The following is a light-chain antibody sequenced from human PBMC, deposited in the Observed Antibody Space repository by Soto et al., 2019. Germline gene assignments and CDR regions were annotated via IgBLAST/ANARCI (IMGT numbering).Light chain of an antibody. V-gene: IGKV1-5*03. CDR2: KAS. Sequence: DIQMTQSPSTLSGSVGDRVTITCRASQTISSWLAWYQQKPGKAPKLLIYKASTLKSGVPSRFSGSGSGTEFTLTISSLQPDYFATYFCQHYNSYSEAFSQGTKVDIK. J-gene: IGKJ1*01. CDR1: QTISSW. CDR3: QHYNSYSEA.